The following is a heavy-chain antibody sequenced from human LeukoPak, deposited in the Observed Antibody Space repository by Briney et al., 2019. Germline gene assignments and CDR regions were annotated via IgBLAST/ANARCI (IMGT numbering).Heavy chain of an antibody. Sequence: PGGSLRLSCAASGFTFSSYAMHWVRQAPGKGLEYVSAISSNGGSTYYANSVKGRFTISRDNAKNSLYLQMNSLRAEDTAVYYCARDQTPYIGSSAFDIWGQGTMVTVSS. V-gene: IGHV3-64*01. D-gene: IGHD5-12*01. J-gene: IGHJ3*02. CDR2: ISSNGGST. CDR1: GFTFSSYA. CDR3: ARDQTPYIGSSAFDI.